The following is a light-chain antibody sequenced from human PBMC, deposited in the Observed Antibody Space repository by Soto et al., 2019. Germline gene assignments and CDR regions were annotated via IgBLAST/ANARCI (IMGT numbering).Light chain of an antibody. J-gene: IGKJ2*01. CDR1: QNIATQF. CDR3: QQYSSFSGYY. Sequence: VLTQSPGTLSLSPGERATLSCRASQNIATQFFTWYQQRPGQAPRVLIYGTSKRSTGIPDRFSASGSGTDFTQTISRQENEDFAVYYCQQYSSFSGYYFGPGTKLEIK. V-gene: IGKV3-20*01. CDR2: GTS.